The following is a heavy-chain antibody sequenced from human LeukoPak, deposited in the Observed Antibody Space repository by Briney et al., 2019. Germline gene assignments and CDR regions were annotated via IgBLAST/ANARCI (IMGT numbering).Heavy chain of an antibody. CDR3: ARVGGSGTPINWFDP. CDR1: GGSISSGGYS. V-gene: IGHV4-30-2*01. D-gene: IGHD3-3*01. J-gene: IGHJ5*02. Sequence: PSETLSLTCAVSGGSISSGGYSWSWIRQPPGTGLEWIGYIYHSGSTYYNPSLKSRVTISVDRSKNQFSLKLGSVTAADTAVYYCARVGGSGTPINWFDPWGQGTLVTVSS. CDR2: IYHSGST.